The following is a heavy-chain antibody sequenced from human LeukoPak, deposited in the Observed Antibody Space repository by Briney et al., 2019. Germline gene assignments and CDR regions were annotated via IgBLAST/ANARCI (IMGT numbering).Heavy chain of an antibody. Sequence: ASVTVSCKASGYTFISYYMHWVRQAPGQGLGWMGILNPSGGSTTYAQKFQGRVTMTRDTSTSTVYMELSSLRSEDTAVYYCAKGGDYDFWSGYSYYFDYWGQGTLVSVSS. CDR2: LNPSGGST. J-gene: IGHJ4*02. V-gene: IGHV1-46*01. D-gene: IGHD3-3*01. CDR3: AKGGDYDFWSGYSYYFDY. CDR1: GYTFISYY.